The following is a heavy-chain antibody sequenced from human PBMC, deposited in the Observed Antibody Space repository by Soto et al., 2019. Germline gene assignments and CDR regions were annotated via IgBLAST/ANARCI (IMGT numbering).Heavy chain of an antibody. J-gene: IGHJ6*02. V-gene: IGHV1-69*02. D-gene: IGHD3-9*01. CDR3: ARADVLRYFGGGMDV. Sequence: QVQLVQSGAEVKKPGSSVKVSCKASGGTFSSYTISWVRQAPGQGLEWMGRIIPILGIANYAQKFQGRVTITADKSTSTAYMELSSLRSEDTAVYYCARADVLRYFGGGMDVWDQGTTVTVSS. CDR2: IIPILGIA. CDR1: GGTFSSYT.